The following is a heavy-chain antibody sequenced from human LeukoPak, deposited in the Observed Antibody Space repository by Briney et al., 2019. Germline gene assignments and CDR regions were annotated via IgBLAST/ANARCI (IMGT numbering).Heavy chain of an antibody. J-gene: IGHJ4*02. Sequence: GGSLRLSCAASGFTFSSYWMSWVRQAPGKGLEWVANIKQDGSGKYYVDSVKGRFTISRDSAKNSLYLQMNSLRAEDTAVYYCAREEGLYYDYVWGSYGYWGQGTLVTVSS. CDR1: GFTFSSYW. CDR3: AREEGLYYDYVWGSYGY. CDR2: IKQDGSGK. V-gene: IGHV3-7*01. D-gene: IGHD3-16*01.